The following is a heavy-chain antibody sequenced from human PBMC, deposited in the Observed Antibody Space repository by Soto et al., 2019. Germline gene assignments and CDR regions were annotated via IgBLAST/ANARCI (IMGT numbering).Heavy chain of an antibody. CDR1: GISFSGSA. CDR3: NSGSYYSSI. CDR2: IRAKSNKYAP. Sequence: QAGGSLRLSCAASGISFSGSAIHWVRQASGKGLEWVGRIRAKSNKYAPLYAESLNGRFTISRDDSQSTAYLEMNSLKTEDTAVYYCNSGSYYSSIWGQGTLVTVSS. D-gene: IGHD1-26*01. V-gene: IGHV3-73*01. J-gene: IGHJ4*02.